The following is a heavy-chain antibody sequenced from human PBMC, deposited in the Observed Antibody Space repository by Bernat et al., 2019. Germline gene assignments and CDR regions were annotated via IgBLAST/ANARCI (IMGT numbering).Heavy chain of an antibody. J-gene: IGHJ3*02. V-gene: IGHV3-15*01. CDR2: IKSKTVGGTT. Sequence: EVQLVESGGGLVKPGGSLRLSCAASGFTLSNAWMSWVRQAPGKGLEWVGRIKSKTVGGTTDYAAPVKGRFTISRDDSKNTLYLQMNSLKTEDTAVYYCTTVLYGVGAFESWGQGTMVTGSS. CDR1: GFTLSNAW. CDR3: TTVLYGVGAFES. D-gene: IGHD4-17*01.